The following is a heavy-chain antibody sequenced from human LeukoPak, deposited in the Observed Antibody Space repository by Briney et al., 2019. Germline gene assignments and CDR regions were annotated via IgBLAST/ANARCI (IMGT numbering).Heavy chain of an antibody. CDR2: INHSGST. Sequence: SSETLSLTCAVYGGSLSGYYWSWIRQPPGKGLEWIGEINHSGSTNYNPSLKSRVTISVDTSKNQFSLKLSSVTAADTAVYYCARGSSSGWFDAFDIWGQGTMVTVSS. CDR1: GGSLSGYY. CDR3: ARGSSSGWFDAFDI. V-gene: IGHV4-34*01. J-gene: IGHJ3*02. D-gene: IGHD6-19*01.